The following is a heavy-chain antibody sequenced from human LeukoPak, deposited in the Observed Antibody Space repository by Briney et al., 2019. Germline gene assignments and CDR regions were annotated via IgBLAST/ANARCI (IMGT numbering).Heavy chain of an antibody. Sequence: PSETLSLTCAVSGYSISSGYYWGWIRQPPGKGLEWIGNMYHSGITYYNASLKSRVTISVDTSNNQFSLKLHSVTAADTAVYYCARRYSNSYFDLWGQGTLVTVSS. V-gene: IGHV4-38-2*01. CDR1: GYSISSGYY. CDR3: ARRYSNSYFDL. CDR2: MYHSGIT. D-gene: IGHD4-11*01. J-gene: IGHJ4*02.